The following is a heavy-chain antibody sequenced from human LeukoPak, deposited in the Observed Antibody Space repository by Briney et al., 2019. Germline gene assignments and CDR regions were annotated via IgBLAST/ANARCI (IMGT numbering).Heavy chain of an antibody. J-gene: IGHJ6*02. Sequence: PSETLSLTCAVYGGSFSGYYWSWIRQPPGKGLEWIGEINHSGSTNYNPSLKSRVTMSVDTSKNQFSLKLSSVTAADTAVYYCAGTQLLWFGGLSNYYYYGMDVWGQGTTVTVSS. CDR1: GGSFSGYY. D-gene: IGHD3-10*01. V-gene: IGHV4-34*01. CDR3: AGTQLLWFGGLSNYYYYGMDV. CDR2: INHSGST.